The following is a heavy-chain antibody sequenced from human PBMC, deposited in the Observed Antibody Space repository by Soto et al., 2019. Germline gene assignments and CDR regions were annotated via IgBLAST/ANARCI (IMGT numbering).Heavy chain of an antibody. V-gene: IGHV3-23*01. CDR1: GFTFSSYA. CDR3: AKVSDTAMVIYYYYYMDV. D-gene: IGHD5-18*01. CDR2: ISGRGGST. Sequence: GGSLRLSCAASGFTFSSYAMSWVRQAPGKGLEWVSAISGRGGSTYYADSVKGRFTISRDNSKNTLYLQMNSLRAEDTAVYYCAKVSDTAMVIYYYYYMDVWGKGTTVTVSS. J-gene: IGHJ6*03.